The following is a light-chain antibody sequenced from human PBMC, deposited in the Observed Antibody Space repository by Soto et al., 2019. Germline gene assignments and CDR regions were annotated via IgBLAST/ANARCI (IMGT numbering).Light chain of an antibody. CDR3: QQSYSTPVFT. V-gene: IGKV1-39*01. CDR2: AAS. CDR1: RSISNW. Sequence: DIQMTQSPSTLSASVGDRVTITCRASRSISNWLAWYQQKPGKAPKLLIYAASSLQSGVPSRFSGSGSGTDFTLTISSLQPEDFATYYCQQSYSTPVFTFGPGTKVDIK. J-gene: IGKJ3*01.